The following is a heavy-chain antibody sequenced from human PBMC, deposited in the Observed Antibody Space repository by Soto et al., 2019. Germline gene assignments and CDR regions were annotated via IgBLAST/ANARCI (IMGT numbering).Heavy chain of an antibody. CDR3: ARGGAMGVDY. V-gene: IGHV3-74*01. CDR2: IYFDGITT. J-gene: IGHJ4*02. Sequence: GGSLRLSCTASGLTFNTHWMHWVRQAPGKGLVWVSRIYFDGITTNYADSVKGRLTVSRDNAKNTVYLHVNTLRDEDTAVYYCARGGAMGVDYWGQGTLVTVSS. D-gene: IGHD1-26*01. CDR1: GLTFNTHW.